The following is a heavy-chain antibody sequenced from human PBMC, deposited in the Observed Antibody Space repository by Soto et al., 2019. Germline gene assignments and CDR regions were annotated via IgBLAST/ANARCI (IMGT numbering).Heavy chain of an antibody. V-gene: IGHV6-1*01. Sequence: SQTLSLTCAISGDSVSSNSAAWNWIRQSPSRGLEWLGRTYYRSKWYNDYAVSVKSRITINPDTSKNQFSLQLNSVTPEDTAVYYCARDEATMIVVVTRHDYSGMDVWGQGTTVTVSS. CDR1: GDSVSSNSAA. CDR3: ARDEATMIVVVTRHDYSGMDV. D-gene: IGHD3-22*01. J-gene: IGHJ6*02. CDR2: TYYRSKWYN.